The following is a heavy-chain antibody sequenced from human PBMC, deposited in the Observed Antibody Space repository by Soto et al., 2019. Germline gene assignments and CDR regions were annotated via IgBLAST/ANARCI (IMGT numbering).Heavy chain of an antibody. CDR1: GGSISSSSYY. CDR2: IYYSGST. Sequence: SETLSLTCTVSGGSISSSSYYWGWIRQPPGKGLEWIGSIYYSGSTYYNPSLKSRVTISVDTSKNQFSLKLSSVTAADTAVYYCASPAPGGFSLYYFDYWGQGTLVTVSS. V-gene: IGHV4-39*01. J-gene: IGHJ4*02. CDR3: ASPAPGGFSLYYFDY. D-gene: IGHD3-16*01.